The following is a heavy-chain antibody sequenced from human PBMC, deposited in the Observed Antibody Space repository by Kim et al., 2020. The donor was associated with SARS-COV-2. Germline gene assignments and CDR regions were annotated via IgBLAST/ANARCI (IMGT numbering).Heavy chain of an antibody. D-gene: IGHD2-2*01. CDR1: GGSFSGYY. V-gene: IGHV4-34*01. CDR2: INHSGST. Sequence: SETLSLTCAVYGGSFSGYYWSWIRQPPGKGLEWIGEINHSGSTNYNPSLKSRVTISVDTSKNQFSLKLSSVTAADTAVYYCARGGNRGSAEGLDYWGQGTLVTVSS. CDR3: ARGGNRGSAEGLDY. J-gene: IGHJ4*02.